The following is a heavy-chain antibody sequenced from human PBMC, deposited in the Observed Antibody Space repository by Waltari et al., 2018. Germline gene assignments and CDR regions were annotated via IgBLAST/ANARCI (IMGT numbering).Heavy chain of an antibody. Sequence: EVQLVESGGGLVQPGRSLRLSCAASGFTIDDYAMHWLRQAPGKGLEWVSGISWNSGSIGYADSVKGRFTISRDNAKNSLYLKMNSLRAEDTALYDCAKDKGSSSWYYYYGMDVWGQGTTVTVSS. D-gene: IGHD6-13*01. CDR3: AKDKGSSSWYYYYGMDV. CDR1: GFTIDDYA. CDR2: ISWNSGSI. J-gene: IGHJ6*02. V-gene: IGHV3-9*01.